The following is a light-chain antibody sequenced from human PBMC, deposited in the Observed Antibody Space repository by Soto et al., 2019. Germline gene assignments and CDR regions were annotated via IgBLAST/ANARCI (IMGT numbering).Light chain of an antibody. CDR2: GAS. J-gene: IGKJ1*01. CDR3: QYGTSPTWT. V-gene: IGKV3D-15*01. CDR1: QSLSTN. Sequence: EIVLTQSPDTLSVSPGERATLSCRASQSLSTNLAWYQQKPGQAPRLLIYGASTRATGIPARFSGSGSGTDFTLTISSLQPEDSAVYYCQYGTSPTWTFGQGTKVDI.